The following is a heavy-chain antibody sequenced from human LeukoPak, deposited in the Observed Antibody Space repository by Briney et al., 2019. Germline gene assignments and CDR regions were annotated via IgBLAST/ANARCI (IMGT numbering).Heavy chain of an antibody. J-gene: IGHJ4*02. CDR2: IYYSGST. D-gene: IGHD1-20*01. Sequence: SETLSLTCTVSDGSITSYYWSWIRQPPGEGLEWIVYIYYSGSTDYNPSLHSRVTISVDTSKSQFSLKLSSVTAADTALYYCARHYTWNYFDYWGQGTLVTVSS. CDR1: DGSITSYY. V-gene: IGHV4-59*08. CDR3: ARHYTWNYFDY.